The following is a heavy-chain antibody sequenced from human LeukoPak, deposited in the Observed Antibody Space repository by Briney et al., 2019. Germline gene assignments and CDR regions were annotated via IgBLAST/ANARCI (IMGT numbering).Heavy chain of an antibody. V-gene: IGHV3-7*01. J-gene: IGHJ4*02. CDR2: IKQDGSEE. D-gene: IGHD3-3*01. CDR1: GFTFSSYW. CDR3: ANSHSYYDFWGGYYGYFDY. Sequence: GGSLRLSCAASGFTFSSYWMSWVRQAPGKGLEWVANIKQDGSEEYYVDSVKGRFTISRDNAKNSLYLQMNSLRAEDTAVYYCANSHSYYDFWGGYYGYFDYWGQGTLVTVSS.